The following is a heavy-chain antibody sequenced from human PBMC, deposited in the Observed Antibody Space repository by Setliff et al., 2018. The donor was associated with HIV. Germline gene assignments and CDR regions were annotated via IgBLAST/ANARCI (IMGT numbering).Heavy chain of an antibody. CDR1: GGSISSTNHY. Sequence: SETLSLTCTVSGGSISSTNHYWGWIRQPPGKGLEWIGNIYYFGITNYNPSLKSRVTISVDTSKNQFSLRVTSLTAADTAVYYCARFNVAAAATDYWGQGTLVTSPQ. CDR3: ARFNVAAAATDY. CDR2: IYYFGIT. J-gene: IGHJ4*02. D-gene: IGHD6-13*01. V-gene: IGHV4-39*01.